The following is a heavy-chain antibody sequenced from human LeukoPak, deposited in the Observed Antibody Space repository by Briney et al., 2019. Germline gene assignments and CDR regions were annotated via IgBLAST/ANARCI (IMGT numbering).Heavy chain of an antibody. CDR1: GFTFSSYN. D-gene: IGHD3-22*01. V-gene: IGHV3-48*01. CDR3: AKDLSDSSGYDY. CDR2: ISSSSSTI. Sequence: QSGGSLRLSCVASGFTFSSYNMKWVRQAPWKGLEWVSYISSSSSTIYYADSVKGRFTISRDNSKNTLYLQMNSLRAEDTAVYYCAKDLSDSSGYDYWGQGTLVTVSS. J-gene: IGHJ4*02.